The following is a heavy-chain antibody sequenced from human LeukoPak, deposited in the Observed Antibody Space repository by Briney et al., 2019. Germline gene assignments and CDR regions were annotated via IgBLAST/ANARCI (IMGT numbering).Heavy chain of an antibody. CDR1: GFTFSSYG. V-gene: IGHV3-30*18. CDR3: VKDGLGYWYFDL. D-gene: IGHD7-27*01. CDR2: ISYDGSNK. Sequence: GGSLRLSCAASGFTFSSYGMHWVRQAPGKGLEWVAVISYDGSNKYYADSVKGRFTISRDNSKNTLYLQMNSLRAEDTAVYYCVKDGLGYWYFDLWGRGTLVTVSS. J-gene: IGHJ2*01.